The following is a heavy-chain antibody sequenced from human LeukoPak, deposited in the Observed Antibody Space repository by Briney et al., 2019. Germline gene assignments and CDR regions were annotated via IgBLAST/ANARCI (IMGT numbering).Heavy chain of an antibody. V-gene: IGHV1-18*01. CDR1: GYTFTSYG. CDR2: SSAYNGNT. CDR3: ARGTGYYYDSSGYEY. Sequence: ASVKVSCKASGYTFTSYGISWVRQAPGQGLEWMGWSSAYNGNTNYAQKLQGRVTMTTDTSTSTAYMEPRSLRSDDTAVYYCARGTGYYYDSSGYEYWGQGTLVTVSS. J-gene: IGHJ4*02. D-gene: IGHD3-22*01.